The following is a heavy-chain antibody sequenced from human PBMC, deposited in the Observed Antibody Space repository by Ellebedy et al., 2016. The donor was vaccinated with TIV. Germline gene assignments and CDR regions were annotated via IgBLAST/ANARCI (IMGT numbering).Heavy chain of an antibody. CDR3: AVSTTVTTASYEY. Sequence: MPSETLSLTCAVYGGSFSGYYWTWIRQPPGKGLEGRGEMNHSGSTTYNPSLKSRVTISVATSRNRFSLKLSSVTAADTAVYYCAVSTTVTTASYEYWGQGTLVTVSS. D-gene: IGHD4-17*01. CDR1: GGSFSGYY. CDR2: MNHSGST. J-gene: IGHJ4*02. V-gene: IGHV4-34*01.